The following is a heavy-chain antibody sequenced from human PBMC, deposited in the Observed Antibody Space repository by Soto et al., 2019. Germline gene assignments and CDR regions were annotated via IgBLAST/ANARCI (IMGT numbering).Heavy chain of an antibody. Sequence: GGSLRLSCAASEFTFSDYAMHWVRQAPGKGLEWVAVISDDGDKVFYADSMKDRLTISRDNSKGTLFLQLTSLGPEDTALYYCARAHYHDSSGPNGHAFDIWGQGTLVTVSS. CDR1: EFTFSDYA. D-gene: IGHD3-22*01. V-gene: IGHV3-30-3*01. CDR3: ARAHYHDSSGPNGHAFDI. CDR2: ISDDGDKV. J-gene: IGHJ3*02.